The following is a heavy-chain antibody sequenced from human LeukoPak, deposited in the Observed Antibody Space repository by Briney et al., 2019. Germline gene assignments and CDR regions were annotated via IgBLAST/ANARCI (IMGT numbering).Heavy chain of an antibody. CDR2: ISSSSSYT. J-gene: IGHJ4*02. Sequence: GGSLRLSCAASGFTFSSYSMNWVRQAPGKGLEWVSSISSSSSYTYYADSVKGRFTISRDNAKNSLYLQMNSLRAEDTAVYYCARDLRKYYYDSSGYYLDYWGQGTLVTVSS. CDR3: ARDLRKYYYDSSGYYLDY. D-gene: IGHD3-22*01. V-gene: IGHV3-21*01. CDR1: GFTFSSYS.